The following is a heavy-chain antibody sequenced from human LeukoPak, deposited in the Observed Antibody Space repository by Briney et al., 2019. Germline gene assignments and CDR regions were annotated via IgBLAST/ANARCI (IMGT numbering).Heavy chain of an antibody. CDR2: IYHSGST. D-gene: IGHD1-26*01. Sequence: PSETLSLTCAVSGYSISSGYYWGWIRQPPGKGLEWIGSIYHSGSTYYNPSLKSRVTISVDTSKNQFSLKLSSVTAADTAVYYCEVGATTFDYWGQGTLVTVSS. CDR3: EVGATTFDY. V-gene: IGHV4-38-2*01. CDR1: GYSISSGYY. J-gene: IGHJ4*02.